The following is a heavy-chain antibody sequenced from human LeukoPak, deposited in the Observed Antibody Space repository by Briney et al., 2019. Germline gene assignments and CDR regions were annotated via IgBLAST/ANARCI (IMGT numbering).Heavy chain of an antibody. V-gene: IGHV1-69*05. Sequence: ASVKVSCKASGGTFSSYAISWVRQAPGQGLEWMGGIIPIFGTANYAQKFQGRVTITTDESTSTAYMELSSLRSEDTAVYYCARASEDAEYFQHWGQGTLVTVSS. J-gene: IGHJ1*01. CDR3: ARASEDAEYFQH. CDR1: GGTFSSYA. CDR2: IIPIFGTA.